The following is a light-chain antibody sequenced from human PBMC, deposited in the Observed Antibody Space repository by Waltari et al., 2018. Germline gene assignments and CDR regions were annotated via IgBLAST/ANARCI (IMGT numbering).Light chain of an antibody. CDR3: QQYDYWPWT. CDR2: GTS. CDR1: QRLRST. J-gene: IGKJ1*01. Sequence: EIVMTQSPATLSLSPGESSTLSCRASQRLRSTFSWFQQKPGQPPRLLIYGTSTRATGIPARFSGSGSGTDFSLNISRLQPEDFATYYCQQYDYWPWTFGQGTRVEIK. V-gene: IGKV3-15*01.